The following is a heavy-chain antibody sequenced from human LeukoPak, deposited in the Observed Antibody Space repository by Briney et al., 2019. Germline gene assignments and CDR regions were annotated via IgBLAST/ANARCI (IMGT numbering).Heavy chain of an antibody. CDR2: IAGTGETT. D-gene: IGHD5-18*01. CDR3: AKSGGYSYGPEKYFDS. CDR1: GFTFSSYA. Sequence: PGGSLRLSCAASGFTFSSYAMSWVRQAPGKGLEWVSTIAGTGETTYYADSVKGRFTISRDNSKNTLYLQMNSLRAEDTAVYYCAKSGGYSYGPEKYFDSWGQGSLVTVSS. V-gene: IGHV3-23*01. J-gene: IGHJ4*02.